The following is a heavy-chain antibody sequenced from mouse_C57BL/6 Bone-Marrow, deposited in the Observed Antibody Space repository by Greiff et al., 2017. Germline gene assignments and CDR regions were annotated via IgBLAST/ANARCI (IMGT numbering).Heavy chain of an antibody. J-gene: IGHJ1*03. CDR3: ARDALDGHYWYFDV. Sequence: VQLVESGGGLVQSGRSLRLSCATSGFTFSDFYMEWVRQAPGKGLEWIAASRNKANDYTTEYSASVKGRFIVSRDTSQSILYLQMNALRAEDTAIYYCARDALDGHYWYFDVWGTGTTVTVSS. CDR2: SRNKANDYTT. V-gene: IGHV7-1*01. D-gene: IGHD2-3*01. CDR1: GFTFSDFY.